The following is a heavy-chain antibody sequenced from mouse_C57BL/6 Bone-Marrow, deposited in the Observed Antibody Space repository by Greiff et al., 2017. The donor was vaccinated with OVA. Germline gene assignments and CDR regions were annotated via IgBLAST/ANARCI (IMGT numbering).Heavy chain of an antibody. V-gene: IGHV1-26*01. CDR1: GYTFTDYY. Sequence: VQLQQSGPELVKPGASVKISCKASGYTFTDYYMNWVKQSHGKSLEWIGDINPNNGGTSYNQKFKGKATLTVDKSSSTAYMELRSLTSEDSAVYYCARSWDSGDFDYWGQGTTLTVSS. CDR2: INPNNGGT. D-gene: IGHD4-1*01. J-gene: IGHJ2*01. CDR3: ARSWDSGDFDY.